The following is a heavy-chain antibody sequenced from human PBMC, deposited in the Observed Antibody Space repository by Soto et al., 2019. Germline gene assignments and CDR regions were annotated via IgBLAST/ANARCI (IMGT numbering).Heavy chain of an antibody. Sequence: PGGSLRLSCAASGFTFSSYGMHWVRQAPGKGLEWVAVISYDGSNKYYADSVKGRFTISRDNSKNTLYLQMNSLRAEDTAVYYCAKLVAPFNNWFDPWGQGTLVTVSS. CDR3: AKLVAPFNNWFDP. CDR1: GFTFSSYG. V-gene: IGHV3-30*18. J-gene: IGHJ5*02. CDR2: ISYDGSNK. D-gene: IGHD2-8*02.